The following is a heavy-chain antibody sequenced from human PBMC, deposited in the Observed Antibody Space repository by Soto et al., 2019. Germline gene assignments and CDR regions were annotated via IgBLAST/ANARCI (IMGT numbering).Heavy chain of an antibody. D-gene: IGHD2-8*01. CDR1: GYSFTNYA. Sequence: QVHLVQSGAEVKKPGTSVKVACKASGYSFTNYAMHWVRQAPGQRLEWMGWINTGNGNTQHSQKFLGRVTITRGTYASTAYMELSSLRSEDTAVYYCARRRTNVSYYFDYWGQGTLVTVSS. V-gene: IGHV1-3*04. CDR2: INTGNGNT. CDR3: ARRRTNVSYYFDY. J-gene: IGHJ4*02.